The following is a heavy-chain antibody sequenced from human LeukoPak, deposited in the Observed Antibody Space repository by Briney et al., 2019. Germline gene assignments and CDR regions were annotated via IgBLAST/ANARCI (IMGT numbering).Heavy chain of an antibody. V-gene: IGHV1-2*02. CDR3: ARDLERYYYGSGSYYPLDY. Sequence: ASVKVSCKASGYTFSSYGLTWVRQAPGQGLEWMGWINPNSGGTNYAQKFQGRVTMTRDTSISTAYMELSRLRSDDTAVYYCARDLERYYYGSGSYYPLDYWGQGTLVTVSS. J-gene: IGHJ4*02. CDR2: INPNSGGT. D-gene: IGHD3-10*01. CDR1: GYTFSSYG.